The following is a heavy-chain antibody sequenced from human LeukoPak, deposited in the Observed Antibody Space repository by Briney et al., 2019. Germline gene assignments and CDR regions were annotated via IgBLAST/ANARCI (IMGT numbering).Heavy chain of an antibody. CDR3: AKEGSSWNVDY. Sequence: GGSLRLSCAASGFTFSRYAMSWVRQAPGKGLEWVSGLSGSGDSIYYADSVKGRFTVSRDNSKNTLYVQVNSLRAEDTAVYYCAKEGSSWNVDYWGQGTLVTVSS. D-gene: IGHD6-13*01. J-gene: IGHJ4*02. CDR1: GFTFSRYA. V-gene: IGHV3-23*01. CDR2: LSGSGDSI.